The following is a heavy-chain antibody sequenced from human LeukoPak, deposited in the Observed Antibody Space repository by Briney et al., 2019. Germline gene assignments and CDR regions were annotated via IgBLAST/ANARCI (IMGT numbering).Heavy chain of an antibody. J-gene: IGHJ3*02. V-gene: IGHV4-59*12. CDR1: GASISSYY. CDR2: IYYSGIT. D-gene: IGHD3-22*01. Sequence: SSETLSLTCTVSGASISSYYWSWIRQPPGKGLEYIGYIYYSGITNYNPSLKSRVTMSLDTSKNQFSLTLTSVTAADTAVYYCAREGRVTMIVVVLTFDIWGQGTMVTVSS. CDR3: AREGRVTMIVVVLTFDI.